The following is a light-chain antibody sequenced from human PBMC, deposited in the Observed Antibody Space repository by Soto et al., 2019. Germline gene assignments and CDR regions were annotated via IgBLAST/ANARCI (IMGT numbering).Light chain of an antibody. CDR3: QQYNSWPRT. Sequence: EIVMTQAPATLSVSPGEGSTLSCRPSHSISDTLAWYQQKPGQAPRLLIFGSSTRAPGIPARFSASGSETEFTLTITTLQSEDFAVYYCQQYNSWPRTFGQGTKVDIK. V-gene: IGKV3-15*01. CDR1: HSISDT. CDR2: GSS. J-gene: IGKJ1*01.